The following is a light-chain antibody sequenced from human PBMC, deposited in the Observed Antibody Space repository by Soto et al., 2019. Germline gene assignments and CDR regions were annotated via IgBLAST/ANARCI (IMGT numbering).Light chain of an antibody. CDR2: AAS. CDR1: QSLSSY. Sequence: DIQMTQSQSSLSASVGDRVTITCRASQSLSSYLNWYQQKPGKATKLLIYAASSLQSGVPSRFSGSGSGTDFTLTIRILQPEDCSTYYCQQSYNTLITFGQGTRLEIK. J-gene: IGKJ5*01. V-gene: IGKV1-39*01. CDR3: QQSYNTLIT.